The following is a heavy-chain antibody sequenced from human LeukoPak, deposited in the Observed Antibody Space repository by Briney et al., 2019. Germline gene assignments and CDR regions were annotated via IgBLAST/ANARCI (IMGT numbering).Heavy chain of an antibody. CDR1: GFTFNSYA. V-gene: IGHV3-23*01. CDR2: ISSSGGST. J-gene: IGHJ4*02. Sequence: GGSLRLSCAASGFTFNSYAMSWVRQAPGKGLEWVSAISSSGGSTFYADSVGGRFTISRDNSKNTLYLQMNSLRAEDTALYYCAKERRAVAGNFELDYWGQGTLVTVSS. D-gene: IGHD6-19*01. CDR3: AKERRAVAGNFELDY.